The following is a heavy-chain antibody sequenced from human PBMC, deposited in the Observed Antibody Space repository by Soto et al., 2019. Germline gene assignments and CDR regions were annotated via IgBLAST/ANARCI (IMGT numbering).Heavy chain of an antibody. CDR1: GYTFTSYD. CDR3: ARGPYYDISTGYYKAPIYYYYGMDV. J-gene: IGHJ6*02. Sequence: ASVKVSCKASGYTFTSYDINWVRQATGQGLEWMGWMNPNSGNTGYAQKFQGRVTMTRNTSISTAYMELSSLRSEDTAVYYCARGPYYDISTGYYKAPIYYYYGMDVWGQGTTVTVSS. CDR2: MNPNSGNT. D-gene: IGHD3-9*01. V-gene: IGHV1-8*01.